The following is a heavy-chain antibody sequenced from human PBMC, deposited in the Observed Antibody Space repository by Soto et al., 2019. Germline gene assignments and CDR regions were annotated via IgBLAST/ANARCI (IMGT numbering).Heavy chain of an antibody. CDR1: GGSISITSYY. CDR3: VRQSEYYYATGRAAPLYGLDV. Sequence: QLQLQESGPGLVMPSETLSLTCTVSGGSISITSYYWGWIRQPPGKGLEWIGNIYYSGSTYHNPYLMRRVTVAVDTTKNQFYLKVSSVTAADTAMYYCVRQSEYYYATGRAAPLYGLDVWGQGTTVTVS. V-gene: IGHV4-39*01. J-gene: IGHJ6*02. CDR2: IYYSGST. D-gene: IGHD3-10*01.